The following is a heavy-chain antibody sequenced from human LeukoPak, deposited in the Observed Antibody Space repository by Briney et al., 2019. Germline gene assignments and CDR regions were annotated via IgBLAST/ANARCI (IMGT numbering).Heavy chain of an antibody. CDR2: IYYSGST. Sequence: PSETLSLTCTVSGGSISSYYWSWIRQPPGKGLEWIGYIYYSGSTNYNPSLKSRVTISVDTSKNQFSLKLSSVTAADTAVYYCARSGRFIAAAGGDAFDIWGQGTMVTVSS. J-gene: IGHJ3*02. CDR1: GGSISSYY. V-gene: IGHV4-59*08. D-gene: IGHD6-13*01. CDR3: ARSGRFIAAAGGDAFDI.